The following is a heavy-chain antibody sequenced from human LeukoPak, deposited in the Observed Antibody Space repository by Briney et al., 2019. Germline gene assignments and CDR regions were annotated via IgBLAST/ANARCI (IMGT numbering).Heavy chain of an antibody. J-gene: IGHJ4*02. CDR3: AKSGRGWYFVDY. D-gene: IGHD6-19*01. Sequence: GGSLRLSCAASGFTFNTYAMSWVRQAPGKGLEWVSAISDSGGSAYYADSVKGRFTISRDNSKNTLDLQMNSLRAEDTAVYYCAKSGRGWYFVDYWGQGTLVTVSS. CDR2: ISDSGGSA. V-gene: IGHV3-23*01. CDR1: GFTFNTYA.